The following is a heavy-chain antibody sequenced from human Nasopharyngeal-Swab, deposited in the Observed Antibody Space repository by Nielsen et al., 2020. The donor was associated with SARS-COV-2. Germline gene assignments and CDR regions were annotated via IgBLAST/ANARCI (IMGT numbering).Heavy chain of an antibody. CDR1: GGTFSSDA. V-gene: IGHV1-69*13. CDR2: IIPIFGTA. J-gene: IGHJ4*02. Sequence: SVKASCKASGGTFSSDAISWVRHAPGQGLEWMGGIIPIFGTANYAQKFQGRVTITADESTSTAYMALSSLRSEDTAVYYCARDGIAYCGGDCSYSYWGQGTLVTVSS. D-gene: IGHD2-21*02. CDR3: ARDGIAYCGGDCSYSY.